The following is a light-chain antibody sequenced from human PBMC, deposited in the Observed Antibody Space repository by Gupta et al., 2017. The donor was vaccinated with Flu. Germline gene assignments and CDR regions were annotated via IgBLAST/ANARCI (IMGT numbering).Light chain of an antibody. CDR1: QSVSAGY. CDR3: QQYAASPRT. CDR2: HTS. Sequence: EIVLTQSPGTLSLSPGERATLSCKASQSVSAGYLAWYQQKSGQAPRLLMYHTSTRAAGISDRFSGSGSETDFALTISILEPEDFAMYYCQQYAASPRTFGQGTKVEIK. V-gene: IGKV3-20*01. J-gene: IGKJ1*01.